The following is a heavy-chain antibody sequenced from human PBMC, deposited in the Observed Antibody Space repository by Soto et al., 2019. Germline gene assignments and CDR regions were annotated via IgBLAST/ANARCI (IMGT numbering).Heavy chain of an antibody. CDR2: INPNSGGT. CDR1: GYTFTGYY. V-gene: IGHV1-2*04. CDR3: ARALTYCSGGSCYRGLVY. D-gene: IGHD2-15*01. Sequence: GASVKVSCKASGYTFTGYYMHWVRQAPGQVLEWMGWINPNSGGTNYAQKFQGWVTMTRDTSISTAYMELSRLRSDDTAVYYCARALTYCSGGSCYRGLVYWGQGTLVTVSS. J-gene: IGHJ4*02.